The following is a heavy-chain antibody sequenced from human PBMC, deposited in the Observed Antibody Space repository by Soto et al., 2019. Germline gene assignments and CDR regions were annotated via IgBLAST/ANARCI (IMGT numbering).Heavy chain of an antibody. Sequence: QLLQSGGGLVQPGGSLTLSCAASGFTFGTPDMSWVRQAPGEGLEWVSTIDGVGGITYNADSVKGRFTISRDNSRNTVYLQMNSLRGDDTALYYCVKNSGWFNTWGQGALVTVSS. V-gene: IGHV3-23*01. CDR1: GFTFGTPD. CDR2: IDGVGGIT. D-gene: IGHD3-10*01. J-gene: IGHJ5*02. CDR3: VKNSGWFNT.